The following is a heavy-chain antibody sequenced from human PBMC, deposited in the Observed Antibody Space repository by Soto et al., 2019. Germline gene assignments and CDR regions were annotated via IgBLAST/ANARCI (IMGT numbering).Heavy chain of an antibody. J-gene: IGHJ4*02. CDR3: TRACSGGSCYSTSDFDY. D-gene: IGHD2-15*01. CDR1: GFRFTGSA. V-gene: IGHV3-73*02. Sequence: EVVLVESGGGLVQPGGSLKLSCAASGFRFTGSAIHWVRQAPGKGLEWVGLIRNRPNSYATAYAESLKGRVTISRDDSRNTSYLQVKSLKSEDTAVYFFTRACSGGSCYSTSDFDYWGQGTLVTVSS. CDR2: IRNRPNSYAT.